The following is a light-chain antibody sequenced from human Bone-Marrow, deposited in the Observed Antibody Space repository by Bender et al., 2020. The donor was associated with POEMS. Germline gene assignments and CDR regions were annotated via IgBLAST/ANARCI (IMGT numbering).Light chain of an antibody. J-gene: IGLJ3*02. Sequence: IGGNAVNWWQQLPGTAPKLPIYGNDQRPSGVPDRFSGSKSGTSASLAISGLQSEDEADYFCSAWDGILNGWVFGGGTELTVL. V-gene: IGLV1-44*01. CDR3: SAWDGILNGWV. CDR1: IGGNA. CDR2: GND.